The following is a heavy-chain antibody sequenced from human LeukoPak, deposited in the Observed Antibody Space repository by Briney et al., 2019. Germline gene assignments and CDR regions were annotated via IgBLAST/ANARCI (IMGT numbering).Heavy chain of an antibody. Sequence: KTGGSLRLSCAASGFTFSSYWMSWVRQAPGKGLEWVSSISSSSNYIYYADSVKGRFTISGDNAKNSLYLQMNSLRVEDTDVYYCARDVGASAPDAFDIWGQGTMVTVSS. V-gene: IGHV3-21*01. J-gene: IGHJ3*02. CDR3: ARDVGASAPDAFDI. CDR1: GFTFSSYW. D-gene: IGHD1-26*01. CDR2: ISSSSNYI.